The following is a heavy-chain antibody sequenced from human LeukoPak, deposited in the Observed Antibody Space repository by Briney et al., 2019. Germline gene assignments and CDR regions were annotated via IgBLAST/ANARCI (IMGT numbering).Heavy chain of an antibody. Sequence: PSETLSLTCTVSGGSISSSSYYWGWIRQPPGKGLEWIRSIYYSGSTYYNPSLKSRVTISVDTSKNQFSLKLSSVTAADTAVYYCARGAVTIFRGNWFDPWGQGTLVTVSS. CDR2: IYYSGST. V-gene: IGHV4-39*01. J-gene: IGHJ5*02. CDR3: ARGAVTIFRGNWFDP. D-gene: IGHD3-3*01. CDR1: GGSISSSSYY.